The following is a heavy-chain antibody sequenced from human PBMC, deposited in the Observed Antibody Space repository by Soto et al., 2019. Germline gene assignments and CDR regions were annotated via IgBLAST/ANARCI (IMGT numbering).Heavy chain of an antibody. J-gene: IGHJ3*02. Sequence: GGSLRLSCSASGFTFSSYAMHWVRQAPGKGLEYVSAISSNGGSTNYADSVKGRFTISRDNAKNSLYLQMNSLRAEDTAVYYCARLPITRGAFDIWGQGXMVTV. CDR1: GFTFSSYA. CDR3: ARLPITRGAFDI. D-gene: IGHD3-10*01. V-gene: IGHV3-64*04. CDR2: ISSNGGST.